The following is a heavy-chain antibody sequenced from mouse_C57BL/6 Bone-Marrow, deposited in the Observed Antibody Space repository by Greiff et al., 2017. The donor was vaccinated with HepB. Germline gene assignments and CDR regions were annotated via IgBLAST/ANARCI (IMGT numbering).Heavy chain of an antibody. CDR2: INYDGSST. Sequence: EVKVEESEGGLVQPGSSMKLSCTASGFTFSDYYMAWVRQVPEKGLEWVANINYDGSSTYYLDSLKSRFIISRDNAKNILYLQMSSLKSEDTATYYCARDDPRWDDAMDYWGQGTSVTVSS. J-gene: IGHJ4*01. CDR3: ARDDPRWDDAMDY. D-gene: IGHD4-1*01. V-gene: IGHV5-16*01. CDR1: GFTFSDYY.